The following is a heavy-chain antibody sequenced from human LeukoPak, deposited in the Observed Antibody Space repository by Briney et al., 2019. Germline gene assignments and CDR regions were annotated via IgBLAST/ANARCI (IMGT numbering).Heavy chain of an antibody. CDR2: IYWDDDK. CDR3: AHSERYFDWLPTSFDY. CDR1: GFSLSTSGVG. J-gene: IGHJ4*02. D-gene: IGHD3-9*01. V-gene: IGHV2-5*02. Sequence: SGPTLVKPTQTLTLTCTFSGFSLSTSGVGVGWIRQPPGKALEWLALIYWDDDKRYSPSLKSRLTITKDTSKNQVVLTMTNMDPVDTPTYYCAHSERYFDWLPTSFDYWGQGTLVTVSS.